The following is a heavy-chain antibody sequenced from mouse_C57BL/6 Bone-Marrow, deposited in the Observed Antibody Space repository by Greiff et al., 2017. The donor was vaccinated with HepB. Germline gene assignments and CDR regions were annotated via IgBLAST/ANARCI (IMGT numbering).Heavy chain of an antibody. D-gene: IGHD1-1*02. V-gene: IGHV5-6*02. Sequence: DVKLVESGGDLVKPGGSLKLSCAASGFTFSSYGMSWVRQTPDKRLEWVATISSGGSYTYYPDSVKGRFTISRDNAKNTLYLQMSSLKSEDTAIYYCARGVGFDYWGQGTTLTVSS. J-gene: IGHJ2*01. CDR2: ISSGGSYT. CDR3: ARGVGFDY. CDR1: GFTFSSYG.